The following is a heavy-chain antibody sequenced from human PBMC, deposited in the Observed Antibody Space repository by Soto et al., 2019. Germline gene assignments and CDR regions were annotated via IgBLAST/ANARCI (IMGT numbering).Heavy chain of an antibody. D-gene: IGHD2-21*01. CDR1: GYTFTSYY. CDR3: ARDQQDCYDHNRSEYYYFGVHV. CDR2: INPSGGTS. J-gene: IGHJ6*02. V-gene: IGHV1-46*01. Sequence: AAVKVSCKASGYTFTSYYIHWVRQAPGQGXEWMGVINPSGGTSTSAQKFQGRVTMTTGTSTSTASLELISLRSKDTGGYYCARDQQDCYDHNRSEYYYFGVHVWGQGTTVTVSS.